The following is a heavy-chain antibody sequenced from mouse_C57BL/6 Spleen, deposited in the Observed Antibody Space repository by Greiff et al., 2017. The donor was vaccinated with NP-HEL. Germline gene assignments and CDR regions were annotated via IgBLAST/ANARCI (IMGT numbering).Heavy chain of an antibody. V-gene: IGHV1-76*01. J-gene: IGHJ2*01. Sequence: QVQLQQSGAELVRPGASVKLSCKASGYTFTDYYINWVKQRPGQGLEWIARIYPGSGNTYYNEKFKGKATLTAEKSSSTAYMQLSSLTSEDSAVYFCARVPYPDYGNHYFDYWGQGTTLTVSS. CDR2: IYPGSGNT. D-gene: IGHD2-1*01. CDR3: ARVPYPDYGNHYFDY. CDR1: GYTFTDYY.